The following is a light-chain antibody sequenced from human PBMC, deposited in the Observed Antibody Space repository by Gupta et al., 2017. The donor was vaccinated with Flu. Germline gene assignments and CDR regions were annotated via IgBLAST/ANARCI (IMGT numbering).Light chain of an antibody. CDR1: QSVSSN. CDR2: GAS. CDR3: QQYNNWPRST. J-gene: IGKJ2*01. V-gene: IGKV3-15*01. Sequence: EIVMTQSPATLSVSPGERATLSCRASQSVSSNLAWYQQKPGQAPRLLIYGASTRATGIPARFSGSGSGTEFTLTISSLQSEDFAVYYCQQYNNWPRSTFGQRTKLEIK.